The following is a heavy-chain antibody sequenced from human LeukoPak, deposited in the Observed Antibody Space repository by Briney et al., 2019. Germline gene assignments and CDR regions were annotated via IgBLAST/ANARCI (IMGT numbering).Heavy chain of an antibody. J-gene: IGHJ4*02. V-gene: IGHV4-31*01. D-gene: IGHD3-10*01. CDR1: GGSIGNDGYY. Sequence: SETLSLTCTVSGGSIGNDGYYWNWLRQHPGRGLEWIAFIYYSGAASYNPSLKSPVTISVDTSTNQFSLKLTSVTAADTAVYFCARERDYGFSGDSWGQGTLVTVSS. CDR2: IYYSGAA. CDR3: ARERDYGFSGDS.